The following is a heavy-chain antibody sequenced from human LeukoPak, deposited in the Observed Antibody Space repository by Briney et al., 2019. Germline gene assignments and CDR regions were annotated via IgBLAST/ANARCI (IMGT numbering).Heavy chain of an antibody. D-gene: IGHD6-6*01. CDR3: ARDSSSSARGDY. V-gene: IGHV3-21*01. Sequence: PGGSLRLSCAASGFTFSSYSMNWVRQAPGKGLEWVSSISSSSYIYYADSVKGRFTISRDNAKNSLYLQMNSLRAEDTAVYYCARDSSSSARGDYWGQGTLVTVSS. CDR2: ISSSSYI. CDR1: GFTFSSYS. J-gene: IGHJ4*02.